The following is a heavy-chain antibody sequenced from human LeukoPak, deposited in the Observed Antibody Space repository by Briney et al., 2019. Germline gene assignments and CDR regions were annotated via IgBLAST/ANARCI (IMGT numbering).Heavy chain of an antibody. J-gene: IGHJ4*02. CDR2: MDPNNSDI. CDR3: VRVPPGTTIYAY. CDR1: GYTFTSYH. Sequence: ASVKVSCKASGYTFTSYHINWVRQATGQGLEWVGWMDPNNSDIGYAQKFQGRVTMTRNTSIGTAYMELSSLRSEDTAIYYCVRVPPGTTIYAYWGQGTLVTVSS. D-gene: IGHD1-14*01. V-gene: IGHV1-8*01.